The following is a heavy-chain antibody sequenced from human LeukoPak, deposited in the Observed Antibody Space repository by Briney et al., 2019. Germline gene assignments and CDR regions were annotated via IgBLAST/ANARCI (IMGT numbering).Heavy chain of an antibody. J-gene: IGHJ4*02. CDR2: ISDSGST. CDR3: ARACSGGSCGHDY. CDR1: GGSISGYY. Sequence: PSETLSLTCTVSGGSISGYYWSWIRQPPGKGLEWIGYISDSGSTNYNPSLKSRVTISVDTSKNQLSLKVTSVTAADTAVYYCARACSGGSCGHDYWGQGTLVTGSS. D-gene: IGHD2-15*01. V-gene: IGHV4-59*01.